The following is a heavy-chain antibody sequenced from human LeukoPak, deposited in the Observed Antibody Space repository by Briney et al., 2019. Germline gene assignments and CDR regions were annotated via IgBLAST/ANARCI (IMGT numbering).Heavy chain of an antibody. CDR3: SDYAYFYGSSGIGSSG. Sequence: PGGSLRLSCAASGSTFTNAWISWVRQAPGKGLEWVCRTKSKTAGATTNYAAPVKGRFTISRDDAKNTLYLQMNSLKTEDRAVYYCSDYAYFYGSSGIGSSGWGQGTLVTVSS. J-gene: IGHJ1*01. CDR1: GSTFTNAW. CDR2: TKSKTAGATT. D-gene: IGHD3-22*01. V-gene: IGHV3-15*01.